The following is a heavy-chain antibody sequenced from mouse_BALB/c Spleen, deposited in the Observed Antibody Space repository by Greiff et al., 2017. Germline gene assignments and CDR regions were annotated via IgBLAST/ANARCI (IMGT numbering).Heavy chain of an antibody. CDR2: ISYSGST. CDR3: AREEGNGSSLYYAMDY. CDR1: GYSITSDYA. V-gene: IGHV3-2*02. J-gene: IGHJ4*01. D-gene: IGHD1-1*01. Sequence: EVQRVESGPGLVKPSQSLSLTCTVTGYSITSDYAWNWIRQFPGNKLEWMGYISYSGSTSYNPSLKSRISITRDTSKNQFFLQLNSVTTEDTATYYCAREEGNGSSLYYAMDYWGQGTSVTVSS.